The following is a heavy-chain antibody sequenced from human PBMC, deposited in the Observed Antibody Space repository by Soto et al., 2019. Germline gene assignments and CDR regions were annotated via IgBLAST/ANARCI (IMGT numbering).Heavy chain of an antibody. CDR2: IIPIFGTT. J-gene: IGHJ6*02. V-gene: IGHV1-69*01. CDR1: GGIFRTYG. CDR3: ARVGTAHTHYFGMDV. Sequence: QVQLVQSGAEVKKPGSSVNISCKTSGGIFRTYGINWVRQAPGQGLEWMGGIIPIFGTTTYAPKFQGRVTITADESTSTAFMDLSSLASEDTGVYFCARVGTAHTHYFGMDVWGQGTTVTVSS. D-gene: IGHD5-18*01.